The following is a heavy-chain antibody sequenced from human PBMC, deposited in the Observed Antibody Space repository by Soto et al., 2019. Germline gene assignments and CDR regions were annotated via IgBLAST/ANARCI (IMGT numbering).Heavy chain of an antibody. V-gene: IGHV4-39*01. CDR2: IYYSGST. D-gene: IGHD6-13*01. J-gene: IGHJ5*02. CDR3: ARLVRRDPQTFDP. CDR1: GGSISSSNYY. Sequence: QLQLQESGPGLVKPSETLSLTCTVSGGSISSSNYYWGWIRQPPGKGLEWIGSIYYSGSTYYNPSLKSRVTISVDTSKNQSSLKLSSVTAADTAVYYCARLVRRDPQTFDPWGQGTLVTVSS.